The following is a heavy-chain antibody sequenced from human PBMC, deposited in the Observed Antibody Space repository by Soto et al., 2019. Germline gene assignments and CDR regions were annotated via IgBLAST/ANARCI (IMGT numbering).Heavy chain of an antibody. CDR1: GGTFSSYA. D-gene: IGHD3-16*01. CDR3: ARHLGGNHYYYGMDV. V-gene: IGHV1-69*12. CDR2: IIPIFGTP. Sequence: QVQLVQSGAEVKQPGSSVKVSCKASGGTFSSYAISWVRQAPGQGLEWMGGIIPIFGTPDYAQRFQGRVTITADESTSTLYMELSSLRSEDTAVYYCARHLGGNHYYYGMDVWGQGTTVTVSS. J-gene: IGHJ6*02.